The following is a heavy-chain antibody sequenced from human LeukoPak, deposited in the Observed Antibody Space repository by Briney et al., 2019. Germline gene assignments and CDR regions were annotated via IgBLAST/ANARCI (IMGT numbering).Heavy chain of an antibody. J-gene: IGHJ4*02. CDR1: GFTFSSYD. Sequence: GGSLRLSCAASGFTFSSYDMPWVRQATGKGLEWVSAIGTAGDTYYPGSVKGRFTISRENAKNSLYLQMNSLRAGDTAVYYCARASYDSSRYGFVYYFDYWGQGTLVTVSS. D-gene: IGHD3-22*01. V-gene: IGHV3-13*01. CDR3: ARASYDSSRYGFVYYFDY. CDR2: IGTAGDT.